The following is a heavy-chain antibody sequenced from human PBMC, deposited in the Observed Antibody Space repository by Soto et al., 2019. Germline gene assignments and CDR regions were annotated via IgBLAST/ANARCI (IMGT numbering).Heavy chain of an antibody. CDR2: IIPIFGTT. D-gene: IGHD6-19*01. CDR3: ARDRIAVAGTDHLFDP. CDR1: GGTFSSYA. J-gene: IGHJ5*02. V-gene: IGHV1-69*06. Sequence: SVKVSCKASGGTFSSYAISWVRQAPGQGLEWMGGIIPIFGTTNYAQKFQGRVTITADKSTSTAYTELSSLRSDDTAVYYCARDRIAVAGTDHLFDPWGQGTLVTVSS.